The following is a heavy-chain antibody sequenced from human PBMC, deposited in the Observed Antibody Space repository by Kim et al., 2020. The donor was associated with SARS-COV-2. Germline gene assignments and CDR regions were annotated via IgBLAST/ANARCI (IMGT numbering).Heavy chain of an antibody. D-gene: IGHD6-13*01. J-gene: IGHJ4*02. V-gene: IGHV4-34*01. Sequence: NYNPSLTSRVTISVDTSKNQFSLKLSSVTAADTAVYYCARDLAAAGLLDYWGQGTLVTVSS. CDR3: ARDLAAAGLLDY.